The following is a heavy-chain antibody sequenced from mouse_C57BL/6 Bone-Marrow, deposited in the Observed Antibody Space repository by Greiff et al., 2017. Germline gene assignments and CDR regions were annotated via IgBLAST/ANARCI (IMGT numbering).Heavy chain of an antibody. CDR2: INPNNGGT. J-gene: IGHJ4*01. CDR1: GYTFTDYY. CDR3: ARDDGDDAMDY. V-gene: IGHV1-26*01. Sequence: EVQLQQSGPELVKPGASVKISCKASGYTFTDYYMNWVKQSHGKSLEWIGDINPNNGGTSYNQKFKGKATLTVDKSSSTAYMELRSLTSEDSAVYYCARDDGDDAMDYWGQGTSVTVSS. D-gene: IGHD2-13*01.